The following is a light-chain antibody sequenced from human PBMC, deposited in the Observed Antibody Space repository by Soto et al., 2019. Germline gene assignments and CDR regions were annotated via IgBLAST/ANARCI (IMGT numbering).Light chain of an antibody. Sequence: EIVLTQSPATLSLSPGERATLSCRASQSVSSYLAWYQQKPGQAPRLLIYDASNRATGIPARFSGSGSGTDLTLTISSLEPDDFYVYDSQQRSRWLWTFGQGTRVEIK. CDR3: QQRSRWLWT. CDR2: DAS. V-gene: IGKV3-11*01. J-gene: IGKJ1*01. CDR1: QSVSSY.